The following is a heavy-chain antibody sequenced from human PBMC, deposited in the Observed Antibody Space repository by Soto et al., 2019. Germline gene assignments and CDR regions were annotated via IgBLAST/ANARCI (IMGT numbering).Heavy chain of an antibody. CDR2: INASGGRT. Sequence: QVQLVQSGAEVKKPGASVKISCRASGYTLTSYYMHWVRQAPGQGLEGMGIINASGGRTNYAQKLQGRVAMTRDTSTSTVYMELNSLRSEDTAVYSCARPPYPRCIYAVCYQLNDWGQGTLVTVSS. CDR1: GYTLTSYY. J-gene: IGHJ4*02. CDR3: ARPPYPRCIYAVCYQLND. D-gene: IGHD2-8*01. V-gene: IGHV1-46*01.